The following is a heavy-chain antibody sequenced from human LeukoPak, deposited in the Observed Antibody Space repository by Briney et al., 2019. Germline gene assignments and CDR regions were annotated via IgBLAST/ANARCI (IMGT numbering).Heavy chain of an antibody. J-gene: IGHJ4*02. CDR2: ISSSRSYI. Sequence: GGSLRLSCAASGFTFSSYSMSWVRQAPGEGLGWVSSISSSRSYIYYADSVKGRFTISRDNAKTSLYPQMNSLRAEDTAVYYCARDRKKRVDYSGQGNLVTASS. CDR3: ARDRKKRVDY. CDR1: GFTFSSYS. D-gene: IGHD1-14*01. V-gene: IGHV3-21*01.